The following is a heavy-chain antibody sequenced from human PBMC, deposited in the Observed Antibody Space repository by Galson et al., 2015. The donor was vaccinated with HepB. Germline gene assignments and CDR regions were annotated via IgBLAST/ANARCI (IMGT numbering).Heavy chain of an antibody. CDR1: GFTFSSYG. J-gene: IGHJ6*02. Sequence: SLRLSCAASGFTFSSYGMHWVRQAPGKGLEWVAVIWYDGGNKYYADSVKGRFTISRDNSKNTLYLQMNSLRAEDTAVYYCAKDDCSSTSCYSTVGYYYYGMDVWGQGTTVTVSS. D-gene: IGHD2-2*02. CDR2: IWYDGGNK. CDR3: AKDDCSSTSCYSTVGYYYYGMDV. V-gene: IGHV3-33*06.